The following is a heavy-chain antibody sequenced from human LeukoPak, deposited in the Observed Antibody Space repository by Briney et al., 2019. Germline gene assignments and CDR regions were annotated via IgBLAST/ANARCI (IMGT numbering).Heavy chain of an antibody. CDR1: GFTFSSYS. CDR2: ISSGSTYI. D-gene: IGHD2-2*01. Sequence: GGSLRLSCAASGFTFSSYSMNWVRQAPGKGLEWVSSISSGSTYIYFADSMKGRFTISRDNAKSSLYLQMNSLRAEDTAVYYCARDIGYCSSTSCGTGMDVWGQGTTVTVSS. J-gene: IGHJ6*02. V-gene: IGHV3-21*01. CDR3: ARDIGYCSSTSCGTGMDV.